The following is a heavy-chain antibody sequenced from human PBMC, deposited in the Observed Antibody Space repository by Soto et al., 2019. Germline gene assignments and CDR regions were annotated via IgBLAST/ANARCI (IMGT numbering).Heavy chain of an antibody. CDR3: AREIAVAGPSSYYYYGMDV. D-gene: IGHD6-19*01. J-gene: IGHJ6*02. V-gene: IGHV5-10-1*01. CDR1: GYSFTSYW. Sequence: GESLKISCKGSGYSFTSYWISWVRQMPGKGLEWMGRIDPSDSYTNYSPSFQGHVTISADKSISTAYLQWSSLKASDTAMYYCAREIAVAGPSSYYYYGMDVWGQGTTVTVSS. CDR2: IDPSDSYT.